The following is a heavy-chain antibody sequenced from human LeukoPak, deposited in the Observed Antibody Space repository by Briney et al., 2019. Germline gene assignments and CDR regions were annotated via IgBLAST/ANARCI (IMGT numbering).Heavy chain of an antibody. CDR3: AREFTYYYDSSGYYY. CDR2: IIPIFGTA. J-gene: IGHJ4*02. Sequence: SVKVSCKASGGTFSSYAISWVRQAPGQGLEWMGGIIPIFGTANYAQKFQGRVTITAGESTSTAYMELSSLRSEDTAVYYCAREFTYYYDSSGYYYWGQGTLVTVSS. D-gene: IGHD3-22*01. V-gene: IGHV1-69*01. CDR1: GGTFSSYA.